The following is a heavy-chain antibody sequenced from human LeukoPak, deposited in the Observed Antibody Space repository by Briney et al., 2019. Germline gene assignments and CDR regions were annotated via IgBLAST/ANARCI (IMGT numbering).Heavy chain of an antibody. J-gene: IGHJ5*02. V-gene: IGHV1-24*01. Sequence: GAAVKVWCKVSGYTLTELSMHWVRQAPGKGLEWMGGFDPEDGETIYAQKFQGRVTMTEDTSTDTAYMELSSLRSEDTAVYYCATGLDSYSGLPWGQGTLVTVSS. D-gene: IGHD1-26*01. CDR1: GYTLTELS. CDR2: FDPEDGET. CDR3: ATGLDSYSGLP.